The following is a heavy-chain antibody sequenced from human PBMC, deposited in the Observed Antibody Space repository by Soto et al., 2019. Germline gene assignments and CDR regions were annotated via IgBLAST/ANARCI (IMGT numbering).Heavy chain of an antibody. V-gene: IGHV3-23*01. CDR1: GFTFSSYA. J-gene: IGHJ6*02. Sequence: EVQLLESGGGLVQPGGSLRLSCAASGFTFSSYAMSWVRQAPGKGLEWVSAISGSGGSTYYADSVKGRFTISRDNSKNTLYLQMNSLRAEDTAVYYCAKGALRYFDRGYYYGMDVWGQGTTVTVSS. D-gene: IGHD3-9*01. CDR3: AKGALRYFDRGYYYGMDV. CDR2: ISGSGGST.